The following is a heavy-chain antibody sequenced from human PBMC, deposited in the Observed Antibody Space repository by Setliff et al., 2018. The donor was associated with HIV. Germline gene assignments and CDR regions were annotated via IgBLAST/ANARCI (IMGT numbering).Heavy chain of an antibody. J-gene: IGHJ6*03. CDR1: GGSISSGSYY. CDR2: IDSTGST. D-gene: IGHD3-9*01. V-gene: IGHV4-39*01. Sequence: PSETLSLTCTVSGGSISSGSYYWGWIRQTPGTGLEWIGSIDSTGSTYYKPSLTSRVTISIDTSKNQFSLRLTSVTAADTALYYCARHEEGRINGPGGRYYYYHYMDVWGKGTTVTVSS. CDR3: ARHEEGRINGPGGRYYYYHYMDV.